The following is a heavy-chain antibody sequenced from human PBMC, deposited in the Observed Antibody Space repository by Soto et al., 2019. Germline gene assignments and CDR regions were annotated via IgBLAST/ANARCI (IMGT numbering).Heavy chain of an antibody. V-gene: IGHV3-23*01. CDR2: MSGSSSTT. Sequence: GGSLRLSCATSGLTFSNYAMSWVRQAPGGGLEWVSSMSGSSSTTYYADSVRGRLTISRDRSKNTLYLQMSSLRAEDTALYYCAKNQERELPRVIDFWGQGTLVTVSS. CDR3: AKNQERELPRVIDF. CDR1: GLTFSNYA. J-gene: IGHJ4*02. D-gene: IGHD1-7*01.